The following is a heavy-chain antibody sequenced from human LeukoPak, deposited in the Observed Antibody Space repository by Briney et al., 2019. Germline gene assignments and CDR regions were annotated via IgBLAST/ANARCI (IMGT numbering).Heavy chain of an antibody. CDR2: ISNSGSYT. V-gene: IGHV3-11*03. CDR1: GFIFSSYA. J-gene: IGHJ4*02. D-gene: IGHD6-19*01. CDR3: ARSRGAGPGAYFDY. Sequence: GGSLRLSCAASGFIFSSYAMSWIRQAPGKGLEWVSYISNSGSYTNYADSVKGRFTISRDNAKNSLYLQMNSLRAEDTAVYYCARSRGAGPGAYFDYWGQGTLITVSS.